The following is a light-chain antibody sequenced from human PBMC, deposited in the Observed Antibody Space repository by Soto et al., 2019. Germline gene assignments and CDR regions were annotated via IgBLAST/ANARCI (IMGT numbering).Light chain of an antibody. Sequence: QSVLTQPRSVSGSPGQSVTISCTGTSSDVGGYEYVSWYQQDQGKAPQLIIYDVNKRPSGVPDRFSGSKSGNTASLTISGLQTDDETDYYCCSYAGSYTWVFGGGTKLTV. CDR1: SSDVGGYEY. J-gene: IGLJ3*02. CDR3: CSYAGSYTWV. V-gene: IGLV2-11*01. CDR2: DVN.